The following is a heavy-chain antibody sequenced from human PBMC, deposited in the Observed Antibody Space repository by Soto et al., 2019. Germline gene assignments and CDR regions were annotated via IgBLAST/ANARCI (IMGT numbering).Heavy chain of an antibody. CDR2: ISGSGGST. CDR1: GFTFSSYA. CDR3: AKAPTSIAARPFFDY. Sequence: GGSLRLSCAASGFTFSSYAMGWVRQAPGKGLEWVSAISGSGGSTYYADSVKGRFTISRDNSKNTLYLQMNSLRAEDTAVFYCAKAPTSIAARPFFDYWGQGTLVTVSS. D-gene: IGHD6-6*01. J-gene: IGHJ4*02. V-gene: IGHV3-23*01.